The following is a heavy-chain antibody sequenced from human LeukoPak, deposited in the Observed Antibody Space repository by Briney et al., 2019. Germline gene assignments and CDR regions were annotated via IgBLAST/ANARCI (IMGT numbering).Heavy chain of an antibody. D-gene: IGHD6-6*01. CDR2: IYSSGST. J-gene: IGHJ6*02. V-gene: IGHV4-59*12. CDR1: RGSISTYS. CDR3: ARVSTLGARPSGYFYYGMDV. Sequence: SETLSLTCSVSRGSISTYSWSWIRQPPGEGLEWIGYIYSSGSTKYNPSLKGRVTISLDTSKNQFSLKLRSVTAADTAVYYCARVSTLGARPSGYFYYGMDVWGQGTTVIVSS.